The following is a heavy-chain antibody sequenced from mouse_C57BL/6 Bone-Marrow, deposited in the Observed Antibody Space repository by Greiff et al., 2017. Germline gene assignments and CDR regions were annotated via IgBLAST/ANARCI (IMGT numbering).Heavy chain of an antibody. J-gene: IGHJ3*01. CDR3: ARRGGYEFAY. Sequence: QVQLQQSGAELVRPGTSVKMSCKASGYTFTNYWIGWAKQRPGHGLEWIGDIYPGGGYTNYNEKFKGKATLTADKSSSTADMQFSSLTSEYSAIYYWARRGGYEFAYWGQGTLVTVSA. CDR2: IYPGGGYT. D-gene: IGHD2-2*01. V-gene: IGHV1-63*01. CDR1: GYTFTNYW.